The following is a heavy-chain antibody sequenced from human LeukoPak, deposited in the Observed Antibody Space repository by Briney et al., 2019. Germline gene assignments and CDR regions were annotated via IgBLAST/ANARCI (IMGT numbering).Heavy chain of an antibody. V-gene: IGHV3-7*04. J-gene: IGHJ4*02. Sequence: TGGSLRLFCVASGFPFSSYWMTWVRQAPGKGLEWVANIKQDGSKKSYVDSVKGRFTISRDNAENSLYLQMNSLRAEDTAIYYCTRVGYIDEGIDYWGQGTLVTVSS. D-gene: IGHD5-24*01. CDR2: IKQDGSKK. CDR3: TRVGYIDEGIDY. CDR1: GFPFSSYW.